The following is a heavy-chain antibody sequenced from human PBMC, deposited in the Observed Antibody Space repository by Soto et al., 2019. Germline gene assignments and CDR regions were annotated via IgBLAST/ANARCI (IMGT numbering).Heavy chain of an antibody. V-gene: IGHV3-13*04. CDR1: GFTFSSYD. D-gene: IGHD3-16*01. CDR2: IGTAGDT. CDR3: ARGLLGYYYSGMDV. Sequence: PGGSLRLSCAASGFTFSSYDMHWVRQATGKGLEWVSAIGTAGDTYYPGSVKGRFTISRENAKNSLYLQMNSLRAGDTAVYYCARGLLGYYYSGMDVWGQGTTVTVSS. J-gene: IGHJ6*02.